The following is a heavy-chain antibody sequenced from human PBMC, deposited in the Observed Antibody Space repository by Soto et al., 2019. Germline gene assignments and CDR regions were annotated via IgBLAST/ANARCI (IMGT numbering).Heavy chain of an antibody. CDR3: ARGILKLHTYYYDSSGYNFPGY. J-gene: IGHJ4*02. CDR1: GGSLSSGGYY. Sequence: PSETLSLTCTVSGGSLSSGGYYWSWIRQHPGKGLEWIGYIYYSGSTNYNPSLKSRVTISVDTSKNQFSLKLSSATAADTAVYYCARGILKLHTYYYDSSGYNFPGYWGQGTLVTVSS. V-gene: IGHV4-31*03. D-gene: IGHD3-22*01. CDR2: IYYSGST.